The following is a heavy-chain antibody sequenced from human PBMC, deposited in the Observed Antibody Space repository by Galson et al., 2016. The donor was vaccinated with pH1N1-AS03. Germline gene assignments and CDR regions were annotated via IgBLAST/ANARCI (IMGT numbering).Heavy chain of an antibody. Sequence: SLRLSCAVSGFRFDDYAMHWVRQASGKGLEWVSSISWNSNKIDYADSVKGRFTISRDSAKNSLNLQMNSLRAEDTALYYCIKGGAASAAFFDIWGQGTMVTVSS. CDR2: ISWNSNKI. D-gene: IGHD2-15*01. CDR1: GFRFDDYA. J-gene: IGHJ3*02. CDR3: IKGGAASAAFFDI. V-gene: IGHV3-9*01.